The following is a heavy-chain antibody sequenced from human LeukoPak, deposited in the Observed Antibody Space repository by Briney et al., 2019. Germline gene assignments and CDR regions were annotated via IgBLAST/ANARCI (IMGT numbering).Heavy chain of an antibody. Sequence: SETLSLTCTVSGYSISSGYYWGWIRQPPGKGLEWIGTIYHSGSTYYNPSLKSRLTISVDTSKNQFSLRLSSVTAADTAVYYCARVGYYGSGSLNWFDPWGQGTLVTVSS. CDR3: ARVGYYGSGSLNWFDP. CDR1: GYSISSGYY. D-gene: IGHD3-10*01. V-gene: IGHV4-38-2*02. J-gene: IGHJ5*02. CDR2: IYHSGST.